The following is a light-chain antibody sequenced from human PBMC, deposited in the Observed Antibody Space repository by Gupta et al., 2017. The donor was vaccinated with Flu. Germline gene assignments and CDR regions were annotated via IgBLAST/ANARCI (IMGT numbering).Light chain of an antibody. J-gene: IGKJ1*01. CDR2: WAS. CDR3: QQHDGSPPWT. CDR1: QSLLYSSNNKNY. V-gene: IGKV4-1*01. Sequence: DIVLTQSPDSLAVSLGERASMNCRSSQSLLYSSNNKNYLAWYQQKPGQPPKLLIYWASTREDGVAERCISSSCGTAYTPLISSLQHEDVSVYYWQQHDGSPPWTFGQGTXVEIK.